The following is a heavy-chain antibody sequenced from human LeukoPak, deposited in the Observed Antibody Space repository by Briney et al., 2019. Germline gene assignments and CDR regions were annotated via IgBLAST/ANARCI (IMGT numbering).Heavy chain of an antibody. D-gene: IGHD2-2*01. Sequence: GGSLRLSCAASGFTLSSYAMSWVRQAPGKGLEWVSAISGSGGSTYYADSVKGRFTISRDNSKNTLYLQMNSLRAEDTAVYYCAKDIVVVPAASGYWGQGTLVTVSS. V-gene: IGHV3-23*01. CDR1: GFTLSSYA. CDR3: AKDIVVVPAASGY. J-gene: IGHJ4*02. CDR2: ISGSGGST.